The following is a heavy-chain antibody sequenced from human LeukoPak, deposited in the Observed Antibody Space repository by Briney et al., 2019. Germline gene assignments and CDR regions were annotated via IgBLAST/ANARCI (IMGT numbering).Heavy chain of an antibody. D-gene: IGHD4-17*01. CDR2: ISSSSSNM. CDR3: AKGRGDYGVLPFDP. J-gene: IGHJ5*02. Sequence: GGSLRLSCAVSGLTFSSYSMNWVRQAPGKGLEWVSYISSSSSNMYYADSVKGRFTISRDNSKNTLYLQMNSLRAEDTALYYCAKGRGDYGVLPFDPWGQGILVTVSS. CDR1: GLTFSSYS. V-gene: IGHV3-48*01.